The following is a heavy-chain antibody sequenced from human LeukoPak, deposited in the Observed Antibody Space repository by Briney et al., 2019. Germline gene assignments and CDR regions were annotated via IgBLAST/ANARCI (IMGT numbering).Heavy chain of an antibody. V-gene: IGHV3-30-3*01. Sequence: PGGSLRLSCAASGFTFSSYAMHWVRQAPGKGLEWVAVISYDGSNKYYADSVKGRFTISRDNSKNTLYLQMNSLRAEDTAVYYCAKDVVVIPGNDWFDPWGQGTLVTVSS. CDR2: ISYDGSNK. D-gene: IGHD2-21*01. J-gene: IGHJ5*02. CDR1: GFTFSSYA. CDR3: AKDVVVIPGNDWFDP.